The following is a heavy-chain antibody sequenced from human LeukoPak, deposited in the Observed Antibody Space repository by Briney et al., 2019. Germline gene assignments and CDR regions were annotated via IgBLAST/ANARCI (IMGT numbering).Heavy chain of an antibody. CDR1: GFTFSNAW. D-gene: IGHD2-2*01. Sequence: GGSLRLSCAASGFTFSNAWMSWVRQAPGKGLEWVGRIKSKTDGGTTDYAAPVKGRFTISRDDSKNTLYPQMNSLKTEDTAVYYCTTDISVYCSSTSCYRRDYLGQGTLVTVSS. V-gene: IGHV3-15*01. CDR2: IKSKTDGGTT. CDR3: TTDISVYCSSTSCYRRDY. J-gene: IGHJ4*02.